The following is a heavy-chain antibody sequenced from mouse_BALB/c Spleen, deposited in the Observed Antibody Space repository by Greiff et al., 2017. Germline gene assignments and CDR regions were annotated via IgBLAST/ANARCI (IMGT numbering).Heavy chain of an antibody. CDR1: GFNIKDTY. D-gene: IGHD1-1*01. Sequence: EVQLQQSGAELVKPGASVKLSCTASGFNIKDTYMHWVKQRPEQGLEWLGRIDPANGNTKYDPNFQGKATITADTASNTAYLQLSSLTSEDTAVYYCARNYYGSAHYAMDYWGQGTSVTVSS. CDR3: ARNYYGSAHYAMDY. CDR2: IDPANGNT. J-gene: IGHJ4*01. V-gene: IGHV14-3*02.